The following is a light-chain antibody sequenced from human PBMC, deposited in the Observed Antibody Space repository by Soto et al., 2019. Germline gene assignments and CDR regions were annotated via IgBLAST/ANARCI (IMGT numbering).Light chain of an antibody. Sequence: DLQMTQSPSSLSASVGDTVTITCRASQSISLFLNWYQQKPGKAPKLLIYAASSLQSGVPSRFNGNGSGTDFTLTISSLQPEDFATYYCHQTDSIPETFGQGTKVEIK. J-gene: IGKJ1*01. V-gene: IGKV1-39*01. CDR1: QSISLF. CDR2: AAS. CDR3: HQTDSIPET.